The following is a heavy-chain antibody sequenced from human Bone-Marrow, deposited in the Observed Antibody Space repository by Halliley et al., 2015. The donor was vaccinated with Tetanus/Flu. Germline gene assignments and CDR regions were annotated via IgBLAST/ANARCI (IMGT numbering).Heavy chain of an antibody. D-gene: IGHD3-22*01. CDR3: AGGLYYDWSTPSVDSEY. CDR1: GGSISSYY. CDR2: IHSSGST. J-gene: IGHJ4*02. Sequence: TLSLTCTVSGGSISSYYWSWIRQPPGKGLEWIGYIHSSGSTNYNPSLKSRVTISVDTSKNQFSLKVSSVTAADTAVYYCAGGLYYDWSTPSVDSEYWGQESLVTVSS. V-gene: IGHV4-59*01.